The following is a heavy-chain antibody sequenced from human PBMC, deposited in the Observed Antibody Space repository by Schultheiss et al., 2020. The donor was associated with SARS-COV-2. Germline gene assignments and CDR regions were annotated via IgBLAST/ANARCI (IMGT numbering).Heavy chain of an antibody. CDR3: ARVGQLGYYFDY. Sequence: GGSLRLSCAASGFTFDDYAMHWVRQAPGKGLEWVSGISWNSGSIGYADSVKGRFTISRDNAKNSLYLQMNSLRAEDTAVYYCARVGQLGYYFDYWGQGTLVTVSS. D-gene: IGHD5-18*01. V-gene: IGHV3-9*01. J-gene: IGHJ4*02. CDR2: ISWNSGSI. CDR1: GFTFDDYA.